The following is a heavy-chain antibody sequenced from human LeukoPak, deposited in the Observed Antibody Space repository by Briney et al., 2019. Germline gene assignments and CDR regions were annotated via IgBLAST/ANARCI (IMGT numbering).Heavy chain of an antibody. J-gene: IGHJ4*02. Sequence: SETLSLTCAVYGGSFSGYYWSWIRQPPGKGLEWIGEINHSGSTNYNPSLKSRVTISVDTSKNQFSLKLSSVTAADTAVYYCARVRDFWSGSPHSDYWGQGTLVTVSS. D-gene: IGHD3-3*01. V-gene: IGHV4-34*01. CDR3: ARVRDFWSGSPHSDY. CDR2: INHSGST. CDR1: GGSFSGYY.